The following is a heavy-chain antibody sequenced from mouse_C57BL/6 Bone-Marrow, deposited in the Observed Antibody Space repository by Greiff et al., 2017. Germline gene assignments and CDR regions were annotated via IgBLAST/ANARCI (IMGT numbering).Heavy chain of an antibody. D-gene: IGHD1-1*01. Sequence: VQLQQSGPELVKPGASVKISCKASGYAFSSSWMNWVKQRPGKGLEWIGRIYPGDGDTNYNGKFKGKATLTADKSSSTAYMQLSSLTSEDSAVYFCARDYYGSKVWFAYWGQGTLVTVSA. CDR1: GYAFSSSW. J-gene: IGHJ3*01. V-gene: IGHV1-82*01. CDR3: ARDYYGSKVWFAY. CDR2: IYPGDGDT.